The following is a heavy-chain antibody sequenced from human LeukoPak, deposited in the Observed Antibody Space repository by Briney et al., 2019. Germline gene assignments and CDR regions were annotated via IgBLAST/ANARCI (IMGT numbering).Heavy chain of an antibody. D-gene: IGHD3-22*01. CDR3: ARPSVKYDSSGYQPNPFDY. J-gene: IGHJ4*02. Sequence: PGGSLRLSCAASGFTFSTYNMNWVRQAPGKGLEWVSSITSSSNYLYYADSEKGRFTISRDNAKNSLYLQMTSLRAEDTAVYYCARPSVKYDSSGYQPNPFDYWGQGTLVTVSS. V-gene: IGHV3-21*01. CDR2: ITSSSNYL. CDR1: GFTFSTYN.